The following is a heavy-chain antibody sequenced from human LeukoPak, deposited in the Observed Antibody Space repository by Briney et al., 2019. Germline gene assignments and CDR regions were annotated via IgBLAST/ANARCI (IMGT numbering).Heavy chain of an antibody. J-gene: IGHJ4*02. D-gene: IGHD5-18*01. V-gene: IGHV4-34*01. CDR2: INHSGST. CDR3: ARDFGYSYGFL. CDR1: GGSFSGYY. Sequence: SETLSLTCAVYGGSFSGYYWSWIRQPPGKGLEWIGEINHSGSTNYNPSLKSRVTISVDTSKNQFSLKLSSVTAADTAVYYCARDFGYSYGFLWGQGTLVTVSS.